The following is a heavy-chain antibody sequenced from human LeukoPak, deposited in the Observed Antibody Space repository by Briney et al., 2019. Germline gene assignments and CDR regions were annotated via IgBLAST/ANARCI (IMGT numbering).Heavy chain of an antibody. V-gene: IGHV3-43D*03. J-gene: IGHJ4*02. CDR2: ISWDGGST. D-gene: IGHD3-10*01. CDR1: GFTFDDYA. CDR3: AKRGPGSPESGKYYFDY. Sequence: GSLRLSCAASGFTFDDYAMHWVRQAPGKGLEWVSLISWDGGSTYYADSVKGRFTISRDNNKNSLYLQMNSLRTEDTALYYCAKRGPGSPESGKYYFDYWGQGTLVTVSS.